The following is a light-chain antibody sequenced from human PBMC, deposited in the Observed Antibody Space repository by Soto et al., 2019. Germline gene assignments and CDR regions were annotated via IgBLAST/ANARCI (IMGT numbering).Light chain of an antibody. CDR1: QGIRND. CDR3: QQYNSYSRYT. J-gene: IGKJ2*01. CDR2: AAS. Sequence: DIQMTQSPSSLSASVGDRVTIAFRASQGIRNDLGWYQQKPGKAPKRLIYAASNLQSGVPSRFSGSGSGTEFTLTISSLQPDDFATYYCQQYNSYSRYTFGQGTKVDIK. V-gene: IGKV1-17*01.